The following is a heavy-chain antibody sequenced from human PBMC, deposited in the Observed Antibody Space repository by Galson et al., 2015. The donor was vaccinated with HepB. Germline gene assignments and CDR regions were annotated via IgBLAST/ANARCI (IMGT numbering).Heavy chain of an antibody. J-gene: IGHJ4*02. D-gene: IGHD5-24*01. V-gene: IGHV4/OR15-8*01. Sequence: SETLSLTCAVSGAAIRTLDWWSWVRQSPGKRLEWIGQIYHSGDANYNPSFKSRVTMSVDTSKNQFSLRLSSVTAADTAIYYCARDWIRDGASYYFDYWGPGTLVTVSS. CDR1: GAAIRTLDW. CDR2: IYHSGDA. CDR3: ARDWIRDGASYYFDY.